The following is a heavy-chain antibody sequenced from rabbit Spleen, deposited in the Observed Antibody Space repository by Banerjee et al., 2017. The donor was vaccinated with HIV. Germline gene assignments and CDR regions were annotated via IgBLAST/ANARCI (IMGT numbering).Heavy chain of an antibody. CDR3: ARNPTDDGL. Sequence: QEQLVESGGGLVQPEGSLTLTCKASGFSLNDKDVMCWVRQAPGKGLEWIACVNIVTGKSVYASWAKGRFTMSRTSSTTVTLQMTSLTAADSATYFCARNPTDDGLWGPGTLVTVS. V-gene: IGHV1S45*01. CDR1: GFSLNDKDV. CDR2: VNIVTGKS. D-gene: IGHD2-1*01. J-gene: IGHJ4*01.